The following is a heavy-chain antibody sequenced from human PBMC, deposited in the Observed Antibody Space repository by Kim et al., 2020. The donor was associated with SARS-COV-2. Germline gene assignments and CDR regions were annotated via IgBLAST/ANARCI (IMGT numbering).Heavy chain of an antibody. V-gene: IGHV3-11*05. CDR1: GFTFSDYY. CDR2: ISSSSSYT. J-gene: IGHJ4*02. CDR3: AREPAYSSSLDY. D-gene: IGHD6-13*01. Sequence: GGSLRLSCAASGFTFSDYYMSWIRQAPGKGLEWVSYISSSSSYTNYADSVKGRFTISRDNAKNSLYLQMNSLRAEDTAVYYCAREPAYSSSLDYWGQGTLVTVSS.